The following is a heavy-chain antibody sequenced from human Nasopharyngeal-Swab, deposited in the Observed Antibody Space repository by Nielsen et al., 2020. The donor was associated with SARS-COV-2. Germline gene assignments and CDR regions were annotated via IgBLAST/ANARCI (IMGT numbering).Heavy chain of an antibody. D-gene: IGHD6-19*01. CDR1: GGSINSSSYY. CDR2: IYYSGST. J-gene: IGHJ3*02. Sequence: SETLSLTCTVSGGSINSSSYYWGWIRQPPGKGLGWIGSIYYSGSTYYNPSLESRVTISVDTSKNQFSLKLSSVTAADTAVYYCAISGWYYAFDIWGQGTMVTVSS. CDR3: AISGWYYAFDI. V-gene: IGHV4-39*07.